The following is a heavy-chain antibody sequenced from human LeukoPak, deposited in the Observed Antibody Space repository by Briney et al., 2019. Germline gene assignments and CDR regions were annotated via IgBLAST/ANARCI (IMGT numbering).Heavy chain of an antibody. J-gene: IGHJ4*02. CDR1: GFPFSSYG. CDR3: AREDYGDYDPLFDY. Sequence: GGSLRLSCAASGFPFSSYGMHWVRQAPGKGLEWVAVIWYDGSNKYYADSVKRRFTISRDNSKNTLYLQMNSLRAEDTAVYYCAREDYGDYDPLFDYWGQGTLVTVSS. D-gene: IGHD4-17*01. V-gene: IGHV3-33*01. CDR2: IWYDGSNK.